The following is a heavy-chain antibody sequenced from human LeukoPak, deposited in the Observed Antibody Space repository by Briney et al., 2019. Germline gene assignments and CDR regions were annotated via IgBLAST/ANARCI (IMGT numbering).Heavy chain of an antibody. D-gene: IGHD6-19*01. V-gene: IGHV4-38-2*02. CDR2: IYYRGST. Sequence: SETLSLTCTVSGYSISSGYYWGWIRQPPGRGLEWIASIYYRGSTHYNPSLASLKSRVTISGDTSKNQFSLKLSSVTAADTAVYYCATHSSGWKMGYFDLWGRGTLVTVSS. J-gene: IGHJ2*01. CDR3: ATHSSGWKMGYFDL. CDR1: GYSISSGYY.